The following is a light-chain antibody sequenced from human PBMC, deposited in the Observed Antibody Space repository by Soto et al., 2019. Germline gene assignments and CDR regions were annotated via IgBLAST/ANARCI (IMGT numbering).Light chain of an antibody. V-gene: IGKV3-11*01. Sequence: IVLTQSPATLSLSPGGRATLSCRASQTVGRDLAWYQVRPGQAPSLLTFDASTRATGVPPRFSGSRSGSDFTLTSSSLDPEDFGLYYCQQRSAWPFTFGGGTIVLIK. CDR1: QTVGRD. CDR2: DAS. CDR3: QQRSAWPFT. J-gene: IGKJ4*01.